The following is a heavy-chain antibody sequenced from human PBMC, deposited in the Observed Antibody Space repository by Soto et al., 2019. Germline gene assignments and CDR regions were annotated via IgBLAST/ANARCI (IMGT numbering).Heavy chain of an antibody. V-gene: IGHV3-30*18. CDR2: ISYDGSNK. Sequence: GGSLRLSCAASGFTFSSYGMHWVRQAPGKGLEWVAVISYDGSNKYYADSVKGRFTISRDNSKNTLYLQMNSLRAEDTAVYYCAKDLEWLFLARKNYYYYYGMDVWGQGTTVTVSS. J-gene: IGHJ6*02. D-gene: IGHD3-3*01. CDR1: GFTFSSYG. CDR3: AKDLEWLFLARKNYYYYYGMDV.